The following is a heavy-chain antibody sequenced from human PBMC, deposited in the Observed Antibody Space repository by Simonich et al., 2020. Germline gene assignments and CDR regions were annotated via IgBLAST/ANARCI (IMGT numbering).Heavy chain of an antibody. J-gene: IGHJ4*02. CDR1: GFTFSGSA. V-gene: IGHV3-73*02. Sequence: EVQLVESGGGLVQPGGSLKLSCAASGFTFSGSAMHWVRQASGKGLEWVGRIRSKANSYATAYAASVKGRFTISRDDSKNTAYLQMNSLKTEDMAVYYCTRFDYYGSGSYYFDYWGQGTLVTVSS. CDR3: TRFDYYGSGSYYFDY. D-gene: IGHD3-10*01. CDR2: IRSKANSYAT.